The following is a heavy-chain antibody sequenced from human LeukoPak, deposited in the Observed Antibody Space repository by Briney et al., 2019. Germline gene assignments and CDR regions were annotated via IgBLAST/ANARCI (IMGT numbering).Heavy chain of an antibody. Sequence: GGSLRLSCAAPGFTFSSYGMHWVRQAPGKGLEWVAVISYDGSNKYYADSVKGRFTISRDNSKNTLYLQMNSLRAEDTAVYYCAHSSSSEDYFDYWGQGTLVTASS. CDR2: ISYDGSNK. J-gene: IGHJ4*02. CDR3: AHSSSSEDYFDY. D-gene: IGHD6-6*01. CDR1: GFTFSSYG. V-gene: IGHV3-30*03.